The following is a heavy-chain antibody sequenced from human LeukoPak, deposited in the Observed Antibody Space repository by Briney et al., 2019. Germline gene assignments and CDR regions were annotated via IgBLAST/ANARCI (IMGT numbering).Heavy chain of an antibody. CDR2: ISGSGGST. V-gene: IGHV3-23*01. CDR1: GFTFSSYA. CDR3: AKGHQLPYYFDY. J-gene: IGHJ4*02. Sequence: PGGSLRLSCAASGFTFSSYAMSWVRQAPGKGLEWVSAISGSGGSTYYADSVKGRFTISRDNSKNTLSLQMNSLRAEDTAVFYCAKGHQLPYYFDYWGQGTLVTVSS. D-gene: IGHD1-1*01.